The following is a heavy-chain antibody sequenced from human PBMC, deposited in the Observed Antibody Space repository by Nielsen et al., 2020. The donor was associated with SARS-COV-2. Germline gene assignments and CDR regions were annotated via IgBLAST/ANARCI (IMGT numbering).Heavy chain of an antibody. CDR1: GFMLRNYW. CDR3: ARVMVVRTAFDY. CDR2: ISSSSSYT. D-gene: IGHD2-2*01. V-gene: IGHV3-11*05. J-gene: IGHJ4*02. Sequence: GESLKISCVASGFMLRNYWMNWIRQAPGKGLEWVSYISSSSSYTNYADSVKGRFTISRDNAKNSLYLQMNSLRAEDTAVYYCARVMVVRTAFDYWGQGTLVTVSS.